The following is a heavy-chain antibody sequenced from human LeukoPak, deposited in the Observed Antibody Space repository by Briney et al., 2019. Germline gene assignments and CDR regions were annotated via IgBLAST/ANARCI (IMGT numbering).Heavy chain of an antibody. Sequence: GGSLRLSCAASGFTFSSYCMNWVRQAPGKGLEWVSSISSSSSYTYYADSVKGRFTISRDNAKNTLYLQMNSLRAEDTAVYYCARDLGGAVAGKDVQYWGQGTRVTVS. CDR3: ARDLGGAVAGKDVQY. J-gene: IGHJ4*02. CDR2: ISSSSSYT. D-gene: IGHD6-19*01. CDR1: GFTFSSYC. V-gene: IGHV3-21*01.